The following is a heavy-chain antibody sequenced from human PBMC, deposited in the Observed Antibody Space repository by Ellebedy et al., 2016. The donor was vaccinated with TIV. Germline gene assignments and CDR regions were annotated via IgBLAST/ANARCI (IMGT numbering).Heavy chain of an antibody. J-gene: IGHJ4*02. CDR3: ARDLGLAPAD. CDR1: GFTFSDYA. V-gene: IGHV3-23*01. CDR2: VTGRSSAT. Sequence: GESLKISCAASGFTFSDYAMSWVRQAPGKGLEWVAGVTGRSSATHYADYAKGRFTISRDNSKNTLFLQMSSLRVEDTAIYYCARDLGLAPADWGQGTLVAVSS.